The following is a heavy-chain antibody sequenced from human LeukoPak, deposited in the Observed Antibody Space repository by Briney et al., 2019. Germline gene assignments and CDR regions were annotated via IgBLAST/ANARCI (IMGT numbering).Heavy chain of an antibody. J-gene: IGHJ6*03. CDR3: ARPSGGLAGYYYYYMDV. CDR2: IYTSGST. V-gene: IGHV4-4*07. Sequence: SETLSLTCTVSGGSISSYYWSWIRQPAGKGLEWIGRIYTSGSTNYNPSLKSRVTMSVDTSKNQFSLKLSSVTAADTAVYYCARPSGGLAGYYYYYMDVWGKGTTVTVSS. CDR1: GGSISSYY. D-gene: IGHD1-14*01.